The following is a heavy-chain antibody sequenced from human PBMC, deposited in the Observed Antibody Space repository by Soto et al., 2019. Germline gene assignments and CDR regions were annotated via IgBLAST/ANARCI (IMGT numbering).Heavy chain of an antibody. CDR3: AREGGSIGGWFGRKFDS. Sequence: GGSLRLSCTASGFSFSTHAMSWVRQAPGKGLEWVSSISSGGTTTFYAASVEGRFTISRDKSKNTLYLQMNSLIADDTAVYYCAREGGSIGGWFGRKFDSWGQGTQVTVSS. CDR2: ISSGGTTT. V-gene: IGHV3-23*01. J-gene: IGHJ4*02. D-gene: IGHD6-19*01. CDR1: GFSFSTHA.